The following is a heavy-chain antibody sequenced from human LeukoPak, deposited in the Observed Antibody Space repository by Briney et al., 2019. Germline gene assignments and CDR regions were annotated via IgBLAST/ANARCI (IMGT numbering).Heavy chain of an antibody. J-gene: IGHJ5*02. D-gene: IGHD1-26*01. CDR2: VNESGGT. V-gene: IGHV4-34*01. Sequence: SETLSLTCAVYGGSFSGYHWNWIRQPPGKGPEWIGEVNESGGTNINPSLRSRVILSVDTSMNQFSLKLISVTAADTGVYYCARGQGATVPKVGKNWFDPWGRGTRVIVSP. CDR1: GGSFSGYH. CDR3: ARGQGATVPKVGKNWFDP.